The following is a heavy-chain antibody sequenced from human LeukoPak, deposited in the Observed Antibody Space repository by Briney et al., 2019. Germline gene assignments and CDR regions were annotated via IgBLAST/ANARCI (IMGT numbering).Heavy chain of an antibody. Sequence: SETLSLTCAVDGASFSGYYWSWIRQPAGQGLEWFVRVFTSVNTNYKPSLKSRVTISVDTSKKQFSLKLSSVTAADTAVYYCARHSTGGGYCSGGSCYGFDPWGQGTLVTVSS. D-gene: IGHD2-15*01. CDR2: VFTSVNT. V-gene: IGHV4-59*10. J-gene: IGHJ5*02. CDR3: ARHSTGGGYCSGGSCYGFDP. CDR1: GASFSGYY.